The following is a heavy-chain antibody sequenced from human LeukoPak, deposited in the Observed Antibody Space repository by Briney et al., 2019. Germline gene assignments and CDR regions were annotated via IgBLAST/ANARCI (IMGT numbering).Heavy chain of an antibody. CDR1: GYSLTELS. CDR3: AAGEWEHLLNY. V-gene: IGHV1-24*01. Sequence: ASVKVSCKVSGYSLTELSMHWVRQAPGKGPEWMGGFDPADGEIIYPQKFQGRVTMTEDTSSDTAYMELSGLRFEDTAVYYCAAGEWEHLLNYWGQGTLVTVSS. J-gene: IGHJ4*02. CDR2: FDPADGEI. D-gene: IGHD1-26*01.